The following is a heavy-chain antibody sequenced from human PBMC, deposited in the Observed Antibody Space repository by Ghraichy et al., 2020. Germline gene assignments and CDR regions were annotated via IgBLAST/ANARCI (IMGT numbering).Heavy chain of an antibody. CDR2: ISAYNGNT. D-gene: IGHD4-17*01. Sequence: ASVKVSCKASGYTFTSYGISWVRQAPGQGLEWMGWISAYNGNTNYAQKLQGRVTMTTDTSTNTAYMELRSLRSGDTAVYYCARVPSYGDYEDYWGQGTLVTVSS. CDR1: GYTFTSYG. J-gene: IGHJ4*02. V-gene: IGHV1-18*01. CDR3: ARVPSYGDYEDY.